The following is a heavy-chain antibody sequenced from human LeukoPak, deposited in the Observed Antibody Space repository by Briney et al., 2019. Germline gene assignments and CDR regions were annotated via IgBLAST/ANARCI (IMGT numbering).Heavy chain of an antibody. V-gene: IGHV3-11*01. CDR1: GFTFSDYY. CDR3: ARDDIVVVPAAHYYYYGMDV. J-gene: IGHJ6*02. Sequence: GGSLRLSCAASGFTFSDYYMSWIRQAPGKGLEWVSYISSSGSTIYYADSVKGRFTISRDNAKNSLYLQMSSLRAEDTAVYYCARDDIVVVPAAHYYYYGMDVWGQGTTVTVSS. CDR2: ISSSGSTI. D-gene: IGHD2-2*01.